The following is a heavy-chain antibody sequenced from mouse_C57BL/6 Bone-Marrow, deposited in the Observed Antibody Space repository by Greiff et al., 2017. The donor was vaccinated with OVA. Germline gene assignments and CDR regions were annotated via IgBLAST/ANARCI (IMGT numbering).Heavy chain of an antibody. Sequence: DVHLVESGAELVRPGASVKLSCTASGFNIKDDYMHWVKQRPEQGLEWIGWIDPENGDTEYASKFQGKATITADTSSNTAYLQLSSLTSEDTAVYYCTRPYYGRGAFAYWGQGTLVTVSA. CDR1: GFNIKDDY. J-gene: IGHJ3*01. V-gene: IGHV14-4*01. D-gene: IGHD1-1*01. CDR2: IDPENGDT. CDR3: TRPYYGRGAFAY.